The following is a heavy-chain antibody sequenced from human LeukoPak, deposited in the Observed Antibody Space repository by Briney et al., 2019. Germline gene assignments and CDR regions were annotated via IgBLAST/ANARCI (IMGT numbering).Heavy chain of an antibody. V-gene: IGHV3-7*01. CDR1: GFTFSSYW. CDR2: IKQDGSEK. Sequence: GSLRLSCAASGFTFSSYWMSWVRQAPGKGLEWVANIKQDGSEKYYVDSVKGRFTISRDNAKNSLYLQMNSLRAEDTAVYYCARGAHSSGYYFDYWGQGTLVTVSS. J-gene: IGHJ4*02. CDR3: ARGAHSSGYYFDY. D-gene: IGHD3-22*01.